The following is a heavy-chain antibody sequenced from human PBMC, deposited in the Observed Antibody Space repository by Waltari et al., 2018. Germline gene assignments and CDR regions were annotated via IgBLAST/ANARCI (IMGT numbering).Heavy chain of an antibody. J-gene: IGHJ4*02. CDR1: GFTFSTYS. D-gene: IGHD3-22*01. Sequence: EVQLVESGVGLVNPGGSLRLSCAASGFTFSTYSMTSVREAPGKGLEWVSSISSSRSYIYYAEVVKVRFTISRDNAKNSLYLQMNSLRAEDTAVYYCARDFDSSGVYYFDYWGQGTLVTVSS. CDR3: ARDFDSSGVYYFDY. V-gene: IGHV3-21*01. CDR2: ISSSRSYI.